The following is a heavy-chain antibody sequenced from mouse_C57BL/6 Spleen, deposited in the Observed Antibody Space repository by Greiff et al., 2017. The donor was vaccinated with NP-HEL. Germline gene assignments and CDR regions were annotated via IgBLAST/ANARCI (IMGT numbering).Heavy chain of an antibody. Sequence: QVQLKQSGPGLVAPSQSLSITCTVSGFSLTSYAISWVRQPPGKGLEWLGVIWTGGGTNYNSALKSRLSISKDNSKSQVFLKMNSLQTDDTARYYCARNEGTMVTTYFDYWGQGTTLTVSS. CDR2: IWTGGGT. CDR1: GFSLTSYA. J-gene: IGHJ2*01. D-gene: IGHD2-2*01. V-gene: IGHV2-9-1*01. CDR3: ARNEGTMVTTYFDY.